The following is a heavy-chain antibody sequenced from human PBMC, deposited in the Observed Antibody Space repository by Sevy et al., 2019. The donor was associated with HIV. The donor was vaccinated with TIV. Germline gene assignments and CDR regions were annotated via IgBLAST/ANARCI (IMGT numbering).Heavy chain of an antibody. CDR2: ISYDGSNK. D-gene: IGHD2-21*01. J-gene: IGHJ4*02. CDR1: GFTFSSYA. CDR3: ARVTHIVVGWGLIDY. Sequence: GGSLRLSCAASGFTFSSYAMHWVRQAPGKGLEWVAVISYDGSNKYYADSVKGRFTISRDNSKNTLYLQMNSLRAEDTAVYYCARVTHIVVGWGLIDYWGQGTLVTVSS. V-gene: IGHV3-30-3*01.